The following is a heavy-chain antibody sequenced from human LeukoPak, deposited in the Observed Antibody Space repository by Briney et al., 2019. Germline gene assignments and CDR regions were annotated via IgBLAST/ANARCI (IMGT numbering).Heavy chain of an antibody. D-gene: IGHD3-10*01. Sequence: PSETLSLTCSVSGGSISGSYWWGWVRQPPGKGLEWIGEIYHSGTTKFNPSLKSRVTISVDKPMNEFSLKLSSVTAADTAVYYCARGTWLGMQFQGNWFDPWGQGTLVTVSS. J-gene: IGHJ5*02. CDR3: ARGTWLGMQFQGNWFDP. CDR2: IYHSGTT. V-gene: IGHV4-4*02. CDR1: GGSISGSYW.